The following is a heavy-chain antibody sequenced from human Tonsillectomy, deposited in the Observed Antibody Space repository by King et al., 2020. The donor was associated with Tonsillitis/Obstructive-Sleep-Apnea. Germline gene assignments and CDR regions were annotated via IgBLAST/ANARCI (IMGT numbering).Heavy chain of an antibody. CDR1: GYTFTSYG. V-gene: IGHV1-18*01. Sequence: VQLVESGAEVKKPGASVKVSCMASGYTFTSYGISWVRQAPGQGLEWMGWISAYNGNTNYAQKLQGRVTMTTDTSTNTAYLDLRSLRSDDTAVYYCARDSMSHYFDSSGYYTFDYWGQGTLVTVSS. D-gene: IGHD3-22*01. CDR3: ARDSMSHYFDSSGYYTFDY. J-gene: IGHJ4*02. CDR2: ISAYNGNT.